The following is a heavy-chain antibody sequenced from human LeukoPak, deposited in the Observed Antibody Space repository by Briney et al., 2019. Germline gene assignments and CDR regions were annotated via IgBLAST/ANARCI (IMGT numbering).Heavy chain of an antibody. V-gene: IGHV3-48*02. D-gene: IGHD3-3*01. Sequence: GGPLRLSCAASGFTFSTYALNWVRQPPGKGLGWVSYISKTSTTIYYADSVKGRFTISRDNAKNSLYLQMSSLRDEDTAVYYCARDSGVDAHLDYWGQGTLVTLSA. CDR2: ISKTSTTI. CDR1: GFTFSTYA. CDR3: ARDSGVDAHLDY. J-gene: IGHJ4*02.